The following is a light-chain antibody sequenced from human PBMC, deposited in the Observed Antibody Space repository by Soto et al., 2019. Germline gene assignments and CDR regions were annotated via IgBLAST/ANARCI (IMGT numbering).Light chain of an antibody. Sequence: DIQMTQSPSSLSASVGDRVTITCRASQSISSYLNWYQQKPGKAPKLLIYAASSLQSGVPSRFSGSGSETDFTLTISSLRAEDFATYSWQQSYSTPPLTFGQGTKVEIK. CDR1: QSISSY. V-gene: IGKV1-39*01. J-gene: IGKJ1*01. CDR3: QQSYSTPPLT. CDR2: AAS.